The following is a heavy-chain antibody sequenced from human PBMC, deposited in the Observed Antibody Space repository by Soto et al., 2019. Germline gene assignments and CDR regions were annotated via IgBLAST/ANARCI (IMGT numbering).Heavy chain of an antibody. V-gene: IGHV3-11*01. CDR3: ARGQKLLSFGEKN. Sequence: GESMILSCATSGFTFNDHYMSGILQGPWKVLEWVSSISGSGTTVYYIDSVKGRFTISRANADNSLYLQMNSLRDEDAAVYYCARGQKLLSFGEKNWRQGTLVTVSS. J-gene: IGHJ4*02. CDR1: GFTFNDHY. D-gene: IGHD3-3*01. CDR2: ISGSGTTV.